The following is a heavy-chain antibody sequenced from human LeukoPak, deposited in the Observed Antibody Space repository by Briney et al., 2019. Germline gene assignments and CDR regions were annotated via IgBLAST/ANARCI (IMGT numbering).Heavy chain of an antibody. J-gene: IGHJ5*02. V-gene: IGHV4-4*07. CDR2: IYTSGST. CDR3: AREGVTIFGVVLGNWFDP. Sequence: SETLSLTCTVSGGSISSYYCSWIRQPAGKGLEWIGRIYTSGSTNYNPSLKSRVTMSVDTSKNQFSLKLSSVTAADTAVYYCAREGVTIFGVVLGNWFDPWGQGTLVTVSS. CDR1: GGSISSYY. D-gene: IGHD3-3*01.